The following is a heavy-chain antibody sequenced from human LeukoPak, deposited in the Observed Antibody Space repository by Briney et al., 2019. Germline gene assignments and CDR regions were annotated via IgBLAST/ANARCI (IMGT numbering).Heavy chain of an antibody. D-gene: IGHD1-7*01. V-gene: IGHV3-23*01. CDR3: AKGYRGNYDY. J-gene: IGHJ4*02. CDR2: INDRGDNT. CDR1: GFTFSSYA. Sequence: AGGSLRLSCAASGFTFSSYAMTWVRQAPEKGLEWVSAINDRGDNTYYADSVKGRFTISRDNSKNTVHLQMNSLRAEETAVYYCAKGYRGNYDYWGQGTLVTVSS.